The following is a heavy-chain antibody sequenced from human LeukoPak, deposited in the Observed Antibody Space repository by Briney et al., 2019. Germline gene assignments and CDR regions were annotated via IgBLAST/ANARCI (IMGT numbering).Heavy chain of an antibody. CDR1: GYTLAELS. V-gene: IGHV1-24*01. CDR3: ATQDVDPTMGTGGYSDAFDV. D-gene: IGHD5-18*01. J-gene: IGHJ3*01. Sequence: GASVKVSCKPSGYTLAELSIHWVRQVPGKGLEWMGGFDPEDGDTFFAQKFQGRVTMTEDTSTDTAYMELSSLRYEDTAVYYCATQDVDPTMGTGGYSDAFDVWGQGTLVTVSS. CDR2: FDPEDGDT.